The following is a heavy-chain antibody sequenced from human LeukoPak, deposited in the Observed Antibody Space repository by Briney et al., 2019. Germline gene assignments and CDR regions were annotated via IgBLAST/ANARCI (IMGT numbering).Heavy chain of an antibody. D-gene: IGHD3-10*01. CDR1: GFTFSDYY. CDR2: ISGSGGST. J-gene: IGHJ4*02. Sequence: GGSLRLSCAASGFTFSDYYMSWIRQAPGKGLEWVSAISGSGGSTYYADSVKGRFTISRNNSKNTLYLQMNSLRAEDTAVYYCAKRIRRDSMVRGVTVDYWGQGTLVTVSS. CDR3: AKRIRRDSMVRGVTVDY. V-gene: IGHV3-23*01.